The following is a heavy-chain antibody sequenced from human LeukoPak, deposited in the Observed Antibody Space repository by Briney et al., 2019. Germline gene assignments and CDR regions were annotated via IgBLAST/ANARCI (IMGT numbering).Heavy chain of an antibody. CDR3: ARGNYGYLDS. V-gene: IGHV1-3*01. CDR2: IHGGSGHT. Sequence: GASVKVSCKASGYTFGSNAIVWVRQAPGQSLEWMGWIHGGSGHTEYSQTFRGRVTLTRETSATTVYMDLSSLKSEDTALYFCARGNYGYLDSWGQGTLVTVSS. J-gene: IGHJ4*02. CDR1: GYTFGSNA. D-gene: IGHD3-10*01.